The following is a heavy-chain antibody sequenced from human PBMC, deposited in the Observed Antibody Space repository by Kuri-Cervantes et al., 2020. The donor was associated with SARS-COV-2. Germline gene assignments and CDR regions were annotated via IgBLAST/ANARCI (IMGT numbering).Heavy chain of an antibody. V-gene: IGHV3-23*03. D-gene: IGHD1-26*01. J-gene: IGHJ4*02. CDR3: AKDRGALDY. CDR1: GFTFSSYA. Sequence: LSLTCAASGFTFSSYAMSWVRQAPGKGLEWVSVIYSGGSSTYYADSVKGRFTISGDNSKNTLYLQMNSLRAEDTAVYYCAKDRGALDYWGQGTLVTVSS. CDR2: IYSGGSST.